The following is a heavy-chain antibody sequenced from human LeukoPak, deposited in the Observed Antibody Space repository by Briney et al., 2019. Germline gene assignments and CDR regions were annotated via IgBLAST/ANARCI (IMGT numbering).Heavy chain of an antibody. D-gene: IGHD2-2*01. Sequence: GESLKISCKGSGYSFTSYWIGWVRQMPGKGLEWMGIIYPGDSDTRYSPSFQGQATISADKSISTAYLQWSSLKASDTAMYYCARQYCSSTSCYSTDFDYWGQGTLVTVSS. CDR2: IYPGDSDT. CDR1: GYSFTSYW. V-gene: IGHV5-51*01. J-gene: IGHJ4*02. CDR3: ARQYCSSTSCYSTDFDY.